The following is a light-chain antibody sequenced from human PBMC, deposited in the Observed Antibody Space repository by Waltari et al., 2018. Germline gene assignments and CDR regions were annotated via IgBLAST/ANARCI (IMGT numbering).Light chain of an antibody. J-gene: IGKJ1*01. CDR2: GAS. CDR1: QSVSRS. Sequence: IVLTQSHGTLSLSPGERATFSSRASQSVSRSVAWYQQKPGQAPKLLLYGASTRATGIPDRFTGSGSGTDFSLTISSLEPEDFAIYFCQHYVRLPATFGQGTKVEIK. CDR3: QHYVRLPAT. V-gene: IGKV3-20*01.